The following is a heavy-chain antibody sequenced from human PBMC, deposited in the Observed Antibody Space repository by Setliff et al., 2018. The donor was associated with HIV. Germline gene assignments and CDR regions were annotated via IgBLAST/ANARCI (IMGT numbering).Heavy chain of an antibody. CDR3: ASNGFWSGYSTILDY. CDR2: ISGSGGST. CDR1: GFTFTFSTYT. V-gene: IGHV3-23*01. D-gene: IGHD3-3*01. Sequence: GGSLRLSCAASGFTFTFSTYTMKWVRQAPGKGLEWVSAISGSGGSTYYADSVKGRFSISRDNSKNTLYLQMNNLRAEDTAVYYCASNGFWSGYSTILDYWGQGTLVTVSS. J-gene: IGHJ4*02.